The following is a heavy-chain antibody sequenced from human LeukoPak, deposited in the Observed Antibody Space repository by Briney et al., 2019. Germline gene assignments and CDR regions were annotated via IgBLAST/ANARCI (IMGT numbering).Heavy chain of an antibody. J-gene: IGHJ6*02. CDR2: INAGNGNT. Sequence: ASVKVSCKASGYTFTSYAMHWVRQAPGQRLEWMGWINAGNGNTKYSQKFQGRVTLTRDTSASTAYMELSSLRSEDTAVYYCARDRYDILTGFVYGMDVWGQGTTVTVSS. D-gene: IGHD3-9*01. CDR1: GYTFTSYA. CDR3: ARDRYDILTGFVYGMDV. V-gene: IGHV1-3*01.